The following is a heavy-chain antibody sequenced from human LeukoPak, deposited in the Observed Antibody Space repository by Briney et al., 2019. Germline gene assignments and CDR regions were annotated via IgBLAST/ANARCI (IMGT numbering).Heavy chain of an antibody. CDR2: INSDGSST. CDR3: VRDGYSYGFMLAFDI. CDR1: GFTFSNYW. D-gene: IGHD5-18*01. J-gene: IGHJ3*02. V-gene: IGHV3-74*01. Sequence: GGSLRLSCAASGFTFSNYWMHWVRQAPGKGLVWVSRINSDGSSTSYADSVKGRFTISRDNAKNTLYLEMNSLRAEDTAVYYCVRDGYSYGFMLAFDIWGLGTRVTVSS.